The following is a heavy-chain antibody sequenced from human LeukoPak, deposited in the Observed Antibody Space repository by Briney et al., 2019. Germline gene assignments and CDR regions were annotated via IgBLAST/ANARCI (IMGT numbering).Heavy chain of an antibody. CDR1: GGSISSSSYY. V-gene: IGHV4-39*01. Sequence: SETLSLTCTVSGGSISSSSYYWGWIRQPPGKGLEGIGSIYNSGSTYYNPSLKSRVTIAVDTSTYQFSLKLSSGTAADTAVYSCARHSGGLPPAEYFQHWGQGTLVTVSS. D-gene: IGHD1-26*01. CDR2: IYNSGST. J-gene: IGHJ1*01. CDR3: ARHSGGLPPAEYFQH.